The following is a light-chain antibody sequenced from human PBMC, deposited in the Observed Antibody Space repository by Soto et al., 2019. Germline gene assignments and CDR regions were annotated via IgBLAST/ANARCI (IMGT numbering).Light chain of an antibody. J-gene: IGKJ1*01. V-gene: IGKV3D-20*01. CDR1: QCVSSRY. CDR2: DAS. Sequence: EIVLTQSPATLSLSPGERATLSCGASQCVSSRYLAWYQQKPRLAPRLLIYDASSRATGIPDRLSGSGSWTGFTLTIGRLEPEDFGVYYFEQYGSSTYGQGTKVDIE. CDR3: EQYGSST.